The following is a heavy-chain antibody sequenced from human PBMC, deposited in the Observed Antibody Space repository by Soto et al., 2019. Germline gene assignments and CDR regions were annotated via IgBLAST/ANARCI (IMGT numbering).Heavy chain of an antibody. CDR1: GLSLSNGKLG. Sequence: SGPTLVNPTETLTLTCTVSGLSLSNGKLGVSWIRQPPGKALEWLAHIFSSDDKSYSTSLRSRLSISKDTSRSQVVLTMTNLDPMDSSTYYCALINDCSRPDFYLASFDPWGQGTLVTVSS. J-gene: IGHJ5*02. D-gene: IGHD2-2*01. V-gene: IGHV2-26*01. CDR2: IFSSDDK. CDR3: ALINDCSRPDFYLASFDP.